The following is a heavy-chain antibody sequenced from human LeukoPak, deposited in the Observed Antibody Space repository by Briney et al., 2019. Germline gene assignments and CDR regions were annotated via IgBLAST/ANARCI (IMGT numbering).Heavy chain of an antibody. CDR1: GFTFSSYS. CDR3: AREIVVVPAAIGVGGFDY. J-gene: IGHJ4*02. CDR2: ISSSSNYI. V-gene: IGHV3-21*01. Sequence: GGSLRLSCAASGFTFSSYSMNWVRQAPGKGLEWVSSISSSSNYIYYADSVKGRFTISRDNAKNSLYLQMNSLRAEDTAVYYCAREIVVVPAAIGVGGFDYWGQGTLVTVSS. D-gene: IGHD2-2*02.